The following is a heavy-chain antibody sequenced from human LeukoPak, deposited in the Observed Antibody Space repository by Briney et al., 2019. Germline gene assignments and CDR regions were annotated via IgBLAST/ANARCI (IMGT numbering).Heavy chain of an antibody. J-gene: IGHJ4*02. V-gene: IGHV3-30*18. CDR2: VSQDERTA. D-gene: IGHD1-14*01. CDR3: AKDVPASWAPDY. Sequence: GGSLRLSCAASGFTFRDYFMHWVRQAPRKGLEWVASVSQDERTALYAGSVEGRFTISRDNSKNTLYLQMNSLRGEDTAVYYCAKDVPASWAPDYWGQGTLVIVSS. CDR1: GFTFRDYF.